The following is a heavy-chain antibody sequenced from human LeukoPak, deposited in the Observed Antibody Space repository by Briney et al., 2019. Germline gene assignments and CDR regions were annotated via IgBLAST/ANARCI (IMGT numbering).Heavy chain of an antibody. CDR2: ISGNGVST. CDR1: GLTFSSYV. J-gene: IGHJ4*02. Sequence: QAGGSLRLSCAASGLTFSSYVMSWVRQAPGKGLEWVAAISGNGVSTHYADSVKGRFTISRDNSKNTLYLQMNSLRAEDTAVYYCAKVYVEMATISYYFDYWGQGTLVTVSS. D-gene: IGHD5-24*01. CDR3: AKVYVEMATISYYFDY. V-gene: IGHV3-23*01.